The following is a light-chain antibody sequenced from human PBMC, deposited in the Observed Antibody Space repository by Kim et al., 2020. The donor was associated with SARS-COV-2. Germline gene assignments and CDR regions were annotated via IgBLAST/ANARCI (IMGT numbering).Light chain of an antibody. V-gene: IGLV3-19*01. CDR3: NSRESSANHWV. Sequence: ALGHTVRITCQGDSLRSYYASWYQQKPGQAPVLVFYGKNNRPSGIPDRFSGSYSGNTASLTITAAQAEDEADYYCNSRESSANHWVFGGGTQLTVL. J-gene: IGLJ3*02. CDR1: SLRSYY. CDR2: GKN.